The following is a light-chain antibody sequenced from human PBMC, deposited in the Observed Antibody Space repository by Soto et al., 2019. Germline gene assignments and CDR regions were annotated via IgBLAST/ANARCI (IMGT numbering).Light chain of an antibody. CDR2: ATS. CDR3: QQYNDWPPYT. J-gene: IGKJ5*01. CDR1: QTVISTH. V-gene: IGKV3D-15*01. Sequence: IILTPSRGTLSLSPGERATLSGKASQTVISTHLAWYQQKPGQAPRLLIYATSNRATGIPDRFSGSGSGREFTLTISSLQSEDLAVYYCQQYNDWPPYTFGKGTRLEIK.